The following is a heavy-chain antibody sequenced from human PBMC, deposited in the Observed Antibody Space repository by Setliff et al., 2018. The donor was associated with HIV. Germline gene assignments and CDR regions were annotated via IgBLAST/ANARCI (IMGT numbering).Heavy chain of an antibody. J-gene: IGHJ4*02. D-gene: IGHD2-2*02. CDR2: ISYSGGT. Sequence: SETLSLTCTVSGGSISSGGYYRSWIRRHPGKGLEWIGYISYSGGTYYKPSLKSRVTISVDTSKNQLSLKLSSVTAADTAVYYCARVPSIETILFDSWGQGTLVTVSS. CDR1: GGSISSGGYY. V-gene: IGHV4-31*03. CDR3: ARVPSIETILFDS.